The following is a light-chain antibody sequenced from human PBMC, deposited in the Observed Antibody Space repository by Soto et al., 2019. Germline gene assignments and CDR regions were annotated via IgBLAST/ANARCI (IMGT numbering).Light chain of an antibody. CDR3: QQYNNWPPWT. Sequence: EIVMTQSPATLSVSPGERATLSCRASQSVSSNLAWYQQKPGQAPRLLIYGASTRATGITARFSGSGSVKEFTLTISSLQSEDFAGYYCQQYNNWPPWTFGQGTKVEIK. CDR1: QSVSSN. CDR2: GAS. V-gene: IGKV3-15*01. J-gene: IGKJ1*01.